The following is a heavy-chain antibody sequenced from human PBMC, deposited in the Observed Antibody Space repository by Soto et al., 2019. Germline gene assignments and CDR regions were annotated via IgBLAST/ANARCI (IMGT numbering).Heavy chain of an antibody. CDR1: GYSFTSYW. CDR3: TRVGVRRVITRIRDYCGMGV. V-gene: IGHV5-51*01. J-gene: IGHJ6*02. Sequence: GESLKISCKGSGYSFTSYWIGWVRQMPGKGLEWMGIIYPRDSDTRYSPSFQGQVTISADKSISTAYLQWSSLKASDTAMYYCTRVGVRRVITRIRDYCGMGVWGLGTSVTCSS. D-gene: IGHD3-10*01. CDR2: IYPRDSDT.